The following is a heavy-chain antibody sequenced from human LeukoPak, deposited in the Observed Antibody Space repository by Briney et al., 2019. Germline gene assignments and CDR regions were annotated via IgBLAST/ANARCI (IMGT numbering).Heavy chain of an antibody. V-gene: IGHV4-31*03. CDR2: IYYSGST. CDR3: ARERVERGYSYGFDY. Sequence: PSETLSLTCTVSGGSISSGGYYWSWIRQHPGKGLEWIGYIYYSGSTYYNPSLKSRVTISVDTSKNQFSLKLSSVTAADTAVYYCARERVERGYSYGFDYWGQGTLVTVSS. D-gene: IGHD5-18*01. CDR1: GGSISSGGYY. J-gene: IGHJ4*02.